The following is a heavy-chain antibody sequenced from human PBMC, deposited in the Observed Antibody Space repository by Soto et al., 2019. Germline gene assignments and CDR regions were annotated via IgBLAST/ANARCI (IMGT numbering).Heavy chain of an antibody. Sequence: SETLSLTCTVSGGSISSSSYYWGWIRQPPGKGLEWIGSIYYSGSTYYNPSLKSRVTISVDTSKNQFSLKLSSVTAADTAVYYCARGRITMVRGAPGGAFDIWGQGTMVTVSS. J-gene: IGHJ3*02. CDR2: IYYSGST. CDR1: GGSISSSSYY. CDR3: ARGRITMVRGAPGGAFDI. D-gene: IGHD3-10*01. V-gene: IGHV4-39*01.